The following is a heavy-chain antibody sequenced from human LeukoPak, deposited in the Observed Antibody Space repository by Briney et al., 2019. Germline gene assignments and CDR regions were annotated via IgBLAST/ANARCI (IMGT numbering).Heavy chain of an antibody. CDR2: IGGSNGIT. CDR1: RFTFNSYA. D-gene: IGHD5-18*01. Sequence: GGSLRLSCAASRFTFNSYAMSWVRQAPGKGLEWVSVIGGSNGITFYVGSVKGRFTISRDNSKDTLYLQMNSLRAEDTAVYYCAKGKGYSYGPYDYWGQGTLVTVSS. V-gene: IGHV3-23*01. CDR3: AKGKGYSYGPYDY. J-gene: IGHJ4*02.